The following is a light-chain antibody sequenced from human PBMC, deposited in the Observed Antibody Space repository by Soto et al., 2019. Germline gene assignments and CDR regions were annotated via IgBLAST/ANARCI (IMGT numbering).Light chain of an antibody. CDR2: DAS. Sequence: IEFTQPPSTLSASLGDSVTIPCRASQGISRGLAWYQQRPGKAPKLLIYDASTLHSGVSSRLSGSGSGTEFTLTISSLQPNDSATYYCQQYTYYWTFGQGTKVDI. V-gene: IGKV1-5*01. CDR1: QGISRG. J-gene: IGKJ1*01. CDR3: QQYTYYWT.